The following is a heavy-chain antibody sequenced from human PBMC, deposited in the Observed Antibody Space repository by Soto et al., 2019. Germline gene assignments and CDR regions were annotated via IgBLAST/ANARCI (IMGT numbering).Heavy chain of an antibody. CDR3: ASWRKGLGCLWVWFDP. Sequence: QVQLVQSGAEVKKPGSSVKVSCKASGGTFSSYAISWVRQAPGQGLEWMGGIIPIFGTANYAQKFQGTVTVSADESTSTAYMELSSLRSEDTAVYYCASWRKGLGCLWVWFDPWGQGTLVTVSS. CDR1: GGTFSSYA. CDR2: IIPIFGTA. V-gene: IGHV1-69*01. D-gene: IGHD3-16*01. J-gene: IGHJ5*02.